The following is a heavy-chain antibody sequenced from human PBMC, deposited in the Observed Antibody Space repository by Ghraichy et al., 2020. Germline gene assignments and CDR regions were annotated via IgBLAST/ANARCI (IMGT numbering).Heavy chain of an antibody. D-gene: IGHD1-1*01. CDR3: ARDLGATGNGLVGHYYYYGMDV. Sequence: GGSLRLSCAASGFTFSSYAMHWVRQAPGKGLEWVAVISYDGSNKYYADSVKGRFTISRDNSKNTLYLQMNSLRAEDTAVYYCARDLGATGNGLVGHYYYYGMDVWGQGTTVTVSS. J-gene: IGHJ6*02. CDR1: GFTFSSYA. V-gene: IGHV3-30-3*01. CDR2: ISYDGSNK.